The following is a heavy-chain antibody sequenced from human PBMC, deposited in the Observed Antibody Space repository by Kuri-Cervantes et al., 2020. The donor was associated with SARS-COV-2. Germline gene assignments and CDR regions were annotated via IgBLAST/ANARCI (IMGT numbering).Heavy chain of an antibody. Sequence: GESLKISCAASGFTFSSYGMHWVRQAPGKGLEWVAVISYDGSNKYYADSVKGRFTISGDNSKNTLYLQMNSLRAEDTAVYYCAKDLNYVVPAAISSYYYYYGMDVWGQGTTVTVSS. CDR2: ISYDGSNK. D-gene: IGHD2-2*01. V-gene: IGHV3-30*18. J-gene: IGHJ6*02. CDR3: AKDLNYVVPAAISSYYYYYGMDV. CDR1: GFTFSSYG.